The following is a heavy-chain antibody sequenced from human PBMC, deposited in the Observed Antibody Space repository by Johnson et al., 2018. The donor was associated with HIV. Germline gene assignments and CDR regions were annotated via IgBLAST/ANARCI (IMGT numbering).Heavy chain of an antibody. CDR2: ISYDGSNK. CDR1: GFTFSCYD. CDR3: ATGALWVGDLYRGRADAFDI. D-gene: IGHD3-10*01. J-gene: IGHJ3*02. V-gene: IGHV3-30*04. Sequence: QVQLVESGGGVVQPGRSLRLSYAASGFTFSCYDMHWVRQAPGKGLAWVAVISYDGSNKYYADSVKGRFTISRDNSRNTLYLHMNSLKTADTGVYFCATGALWVGDLYRGRADAFDIWGRGTMVTVSS.